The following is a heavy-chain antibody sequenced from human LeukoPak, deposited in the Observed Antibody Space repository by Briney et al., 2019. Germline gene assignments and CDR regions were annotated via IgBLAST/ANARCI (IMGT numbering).Heavy chain of an antibody. J-gene: IGHJ5*02. V-gene: IGHV3-53*05. CDR1: GFTVSSNY. CDR3: ARNRVVVVVAATPGKNWFDP. CDR2: IYSDGTT. Sequence: PGGSLRLSCAASGFTVSSNYMSWVRQAPGKGLEWVSVIYSDGTTYYADSVKGRFTISRDNSKDTLYLQMNSLRAEDTAVYYCARNRVVVVVAATPGKNWFDPWGQGTLVTVSS. D-gene: IGHD2-15*01.